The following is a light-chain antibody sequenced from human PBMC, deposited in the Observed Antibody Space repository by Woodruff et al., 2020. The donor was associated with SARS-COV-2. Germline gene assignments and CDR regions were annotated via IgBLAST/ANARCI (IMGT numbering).Light chain of an antibody. Sequence: PGQKVPISCSGSSSNIGNNYVSWYQQLPGTAPKLLIYDNNKRPSGIPDRVSGSKSGTSATLGITGLQTGDEADYYCGTWDSSLSAGVFGGG. CDR2: DNN. CDR1: SSNIGNNY. CDR3: GTWDSSLSAGV. V-gene: IGLV1-51*01. J-gene: IGLJ3*02.